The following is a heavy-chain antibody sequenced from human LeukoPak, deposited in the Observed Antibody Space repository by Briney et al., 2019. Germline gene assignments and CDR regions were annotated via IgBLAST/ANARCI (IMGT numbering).Heavy chain of an antibody. Sequence: KPSETLSLTCTVSGGSISSGSYYWGWIRQPPGKGLEWIGNIYYTGSTYYNPSLKSRVTISVDTSKNQFSLKLNSVTAADTAVYYCGYSSGWYVDYWGQGTLVTVSS. J-gene: IGHJ4*02. CDR2: IYYTGST. D-gene: IGHD6-19*01. V-gene: IGHV4-39*01. CDR3: GYSSGWYVDY. CDR1: GGSISSGSYY.